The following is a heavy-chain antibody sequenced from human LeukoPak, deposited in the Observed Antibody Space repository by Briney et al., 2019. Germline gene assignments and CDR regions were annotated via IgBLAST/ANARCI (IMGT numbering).Heavy chain of an antibody. Sequence: GASVKVSCKASGYIFTSYGISWVRQAPGQGLEWMGWISAYNGNTNYAQKLQGRVTMTTDTSTSTAYMELSRLRSDDTAVYYCAGYCSGGSCYGDYYYYYCMDVWGQGTTVTVSS. V-gene: IGHV1-18*01. D-gene: IGHD2-15*01. J-gene: IGHJ6*02. CDR1: GYIFTSYG. CDR2: ISAYNGNT. CDR3: AGYCSGGSCYGDYYYYYCMDV.